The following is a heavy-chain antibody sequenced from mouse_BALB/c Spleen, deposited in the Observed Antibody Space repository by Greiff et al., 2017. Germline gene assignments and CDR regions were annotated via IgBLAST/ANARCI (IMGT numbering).Heavy chain of an antibody. D-gene: IGHD1-1*01. Sequence: DVKLVESGGGLVKPGGSLKLSCAASGFAFSSYDMSWVRQTPEKRLEWVAYISSGGGSTYYPDTVRGRFTISRDNAKNTLYLQMSSLKSEDTAMYYCARRDYYGSSYWGQGTTLTVSS. CDR3: ARRDYYGSSY. CDR2: ISSGGGST. V-gene: IGHV5-12-1*01. CDR1: GFAFSSYD. J-gene: IGHJ2*01.